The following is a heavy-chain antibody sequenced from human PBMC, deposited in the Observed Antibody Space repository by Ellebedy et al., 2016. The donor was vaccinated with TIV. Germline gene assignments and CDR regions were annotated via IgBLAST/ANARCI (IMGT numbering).Heavy chain of an antibody. CDR3: AKGLGGLQLWFDP. CDR2: INPSGVI. D-gene: IGHD1-1*01. Sequence: MPSETLSLTCAVSGGSLRGYYWSWIRQPPGKGLEWLGEINPSGVINYDPSLKSRVTISADTSKNQVSLRLSSVSAADTAIYFCAKGLGGLQLWFDPWGQGTLVTVSS. J-gene: IGHJ5*02. CDR1: GGSLRGYY. V-gene: IGHV4-34*01.